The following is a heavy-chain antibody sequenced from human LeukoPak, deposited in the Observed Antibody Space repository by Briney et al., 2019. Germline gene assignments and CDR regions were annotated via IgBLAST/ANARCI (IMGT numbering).Heavy chain of an antibody. J-gene: IGHJ4*02. V-gene: IGHV3-7*01. Sequence: GGSLRLSCAASGFTFSSYWMSWVRQAPGKGLEWVANIKQDGSEKYYVDSVKGRFTISRDNAKNSLYLQMNSLRAEDTAVYYCARKKYSGSYSADYWGQGTLVTVSS. CDR1: GFTFSSYW. CDR3: ARKKYSGSYSADY. D-gene: IGHD1-26*01. CDR2: IKQDGSEK.